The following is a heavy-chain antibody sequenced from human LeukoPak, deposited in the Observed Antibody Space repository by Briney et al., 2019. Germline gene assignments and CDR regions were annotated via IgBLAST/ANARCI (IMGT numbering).Heavy chain of an antibody. CDR3: ATDDQQMLL. CDR2: IVVGSGNT. V-gene: IGHV1-58*02. CDR1: EFTFSNSA. J-gene: IGHJ4*02. D-gene: IGHD6-13*01. Sequence: GASVKVSCKASEFTFSNSAIQWVRQARGQRLEWIGWIVVGSGNTNYAQKFQDRVTITRDMSTETVYMEMSSLKSEDTAVYYCATDDQQMLLWGQGTLDVVSS.